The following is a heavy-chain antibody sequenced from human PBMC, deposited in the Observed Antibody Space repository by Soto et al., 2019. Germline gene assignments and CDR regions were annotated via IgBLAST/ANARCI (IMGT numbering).Heavy chain of an antibody. CDR2: ISGSGGST. J-gene: IGHJ3*02. Sequence: EVQLLESGGGLVQPGGSLRLSCAASGFTFSSYAMSWVRQAPGKGLEWVSAISGSGGSTYYADSVKGRFTIARDNSKNTLYLQMNSLRAEDTAVYYCAKDRAPGYYYGSGSYGAFDIWGQGTMVTVSS. CDR3: AKDRAPGYYYGSGSYGAFDI. D-gene: IGHD3-10*01. CDR1: GFTFSSYA. V-gene: IGHV3-23*01.